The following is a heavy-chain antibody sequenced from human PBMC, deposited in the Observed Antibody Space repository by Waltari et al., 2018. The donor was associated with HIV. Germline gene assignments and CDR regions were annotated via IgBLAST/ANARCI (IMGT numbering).Heavy chain of an antibody. CDR2: IYPVDSDT. CDR3: ARLGYCSSARCPSGYYYSYGMGV. CDR1: GYNFTTYW. J-gene: IGHJ6*02. D-gene: IGHD2-2*01. Sequence: EVQLVQSGAEVKKPGESLKISCKGSGYNFTTYWIGWVRQMPGKGLEWMGIIYPVDSDTRYSPAFRGQVTISADKSMSTAYLQWSSLQALDTAIYYCARLGYCSSARCPSGYYYSYGMGVWGQGTTVTVSS. V-gene: IGHV5-51*01.